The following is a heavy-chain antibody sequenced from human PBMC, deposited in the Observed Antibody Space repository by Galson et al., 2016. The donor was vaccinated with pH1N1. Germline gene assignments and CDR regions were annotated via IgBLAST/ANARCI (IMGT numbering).Heavy chain of an antibody. CDR3: AKDIGYCSSTSCQYYYYYGMDV. Sequence: SLRLSCAASGFTFSRYAMSWVRQAPGKGLEWVSAISGSGGSTYYADSVKGRFTISRDNSKNTLYLQMNSLRAEDTAVYYCAKDIGYCSSTSCQYYYYYGMDVWGQGTTVTVSS. CDR2: ISGSGGST. CDR1: GFTFSRYA. D-gene: IGHD2-2*01. V-gene: IGHV3-23*01. J-gene: IGHJ6*02.